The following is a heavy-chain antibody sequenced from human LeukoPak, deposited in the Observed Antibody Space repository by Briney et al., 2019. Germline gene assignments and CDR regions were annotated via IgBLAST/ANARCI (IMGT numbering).Heavy chain of an antibody. CDR2: ISGYNGNT. J-gene: IGHJ5*02. Sequence: ASVKVSCKASGYTFTKYGISWVRQAPGQGLEWMGWISGYNGNTNYAQKLQGRVTITRDTSASTAYMELSSLRSEDTAVYYCARDNDFWSAPSWFDPWGQGTLVTVSS. D-gene: IGHD3-3*01. V-gene: IGHV1-18*01. CDR1: GYTFTKYG. CDR3: ARDNDFWSAPSWFDP.